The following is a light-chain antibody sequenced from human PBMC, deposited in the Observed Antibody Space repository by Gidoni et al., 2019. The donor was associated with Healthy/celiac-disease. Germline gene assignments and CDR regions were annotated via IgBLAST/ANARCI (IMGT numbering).Light chain of an antibody. J-gene: IGLJ2*01. V-gene: IGLV3-1*01. Sequence: SYELTQPPSVSVSPGQTACITCSGYKLGDKYACWYQQKPGQSRVLVIYQESKRPSGIPERLSGSNSGNTATLTISGTQAMDEADYYCQAWDSSTVVFGGGTKLTVL. CDR2: QES. CDR3: QAWDSSTVV. CDR1: KLGDKY.